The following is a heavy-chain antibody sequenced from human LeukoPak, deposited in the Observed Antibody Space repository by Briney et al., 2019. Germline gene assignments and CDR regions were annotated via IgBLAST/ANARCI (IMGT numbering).Heavy chain of an antibody. CDR3: ARDHVKLGSGFHPFDAFDI. CDR2: INTNTGNP. D-gene: IGHD3-22*01. V-gene: IGHV7-4-1*02. Sequence: ASVKVSCKASGYTFTSYGISWGRQAPGQGLEWMGWINTNTGNPTYAQGFTGRFVFSLDTSVSTAYLQISSLKTEDTAVYYCARDHVKLGSGFHPFDAFDIWGQGTMVTVSS. CDR1: GYTFTSYG. J-gene: IGHJ3*02.